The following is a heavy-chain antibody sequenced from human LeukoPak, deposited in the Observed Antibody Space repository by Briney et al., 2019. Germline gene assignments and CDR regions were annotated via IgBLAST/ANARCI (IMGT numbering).Heavy chain of an antibody. V-gene: IGHV4-39*07. CDR1: GGSISSSSYN. Sequence: SETLSLTCTVSGGSISSSSYNWGWIRQPPGKGLEWIGSVYYSGSTYYNPSLKSRVTMSVDTSKNQFSLKLSSVTAADTAVYYCTRGSIAYYYMDVWGKGTTVTISS. CDR3: TRGSIAYYYMDV. D-gene: IGHD3-22*01. CDR2: VYYSGST. J-gene: IGHJ6*03.